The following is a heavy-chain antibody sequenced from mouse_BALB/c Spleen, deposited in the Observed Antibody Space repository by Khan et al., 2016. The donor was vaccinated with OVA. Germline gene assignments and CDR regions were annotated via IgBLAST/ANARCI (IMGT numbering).Heavy chain of an antibody. CDR2: ISHFAYSI. J-gene: IGHJ4*01. Sequence: EVQLVESGGGLVQPGGSRKLSCAASGYTFPDYGMAWVRQAPGKGHEWVAFISHFAYSIYYSDTVTGRFTVTRDNAKNTLYLEMSSLRSEDTAMYYCGRSWTMDYWGQGTSVTVSS. CDR3: GRSWTMDY. CDR1: GYTFPDYG. V-gene: IGHV5-15*02.